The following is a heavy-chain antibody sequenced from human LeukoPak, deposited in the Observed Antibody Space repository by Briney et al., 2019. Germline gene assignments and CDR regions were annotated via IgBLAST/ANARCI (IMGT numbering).Heavy chain of an antibody. Sequence: GASVKVSCKASGYTFTSYDINWVRQAPGQGLEWMGWISGYNGNTNYAQKLQSRVTMTTDTSTSTVYMELSSLRSEDTAVYYCARGDSITGTSWFDPWGQGTLVTVSS. V-gene: IGHV1-18*01. CDR3: ARGDSITGTSWFDP. D-gene: IGHD1-20*01. CDR2: ISGYNGNT. CDR1: GYTFTSYD. J-gene: IGHJ5*02.